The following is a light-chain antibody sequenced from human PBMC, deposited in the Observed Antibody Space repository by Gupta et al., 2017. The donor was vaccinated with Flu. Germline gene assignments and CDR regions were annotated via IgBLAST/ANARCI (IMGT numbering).Light chain of an antibody. V-gene: IGKV1-39*01. CDR1: QSISSY. CDR3: QQSDSKRPFT. Sequence: QLTQSPPSLSASVGDRVTITCRASQSISSYLNWDQHKPGKAPKLLSYAASSLQGGVASRFRGSGCGTDFALTISSRQPEDVATDYGQQSDSKRPFTFGPGTKVDIK. CDR2: AAS. J-gene: IGKJ3*01.